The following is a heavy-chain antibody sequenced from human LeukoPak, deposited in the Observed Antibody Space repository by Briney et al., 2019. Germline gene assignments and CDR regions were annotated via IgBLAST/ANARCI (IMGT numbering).Heavy chain of an antibody. D-gene: IGHD6-19*01. CDR1: GYSISSGYY. CDR2: IYHSGST. V-gene: IGHV4-38-2*02. Sequence: TSETLSLTCTVSGYSISSGYYWGWIRQPPGKGLEWIGSIYHSGSTYYNPSLKSRVTISVDTSKNQFSLKLSSVTAADTAVYYCARVGRSGFHDAFDIWGQGTMVTVSS. CDR3: ARVGRSGFHDAFDI. J-gene: IGHJ3*02.